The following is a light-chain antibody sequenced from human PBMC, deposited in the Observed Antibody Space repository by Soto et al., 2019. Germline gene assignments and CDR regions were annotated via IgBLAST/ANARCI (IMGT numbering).Light chain of an antibody. J-gene: IGLJ3*02. CDR1: SSDDGGYNY. V-gene: IGLV2-14*01. CDR3: SSYTSSSTPYV. Sequence: QSALTQPASVSGSPGQSITISCTGTSSDDGGYNYVSWYQQHPGKAPKLMIYDVSNRPSGVSNRFSGSKSGNTASLTISGLQAEDEADYYCSSYTSSSTPYVFGGGTKVTVL. CDR2: DVS.